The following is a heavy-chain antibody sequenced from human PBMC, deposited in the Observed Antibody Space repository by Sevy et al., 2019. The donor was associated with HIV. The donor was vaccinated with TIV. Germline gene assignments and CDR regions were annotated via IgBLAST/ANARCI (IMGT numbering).Heavy chain of an antibody. CDR2: FDPEDEET. D-gene: IGHD3-22*01. V-gene: IGHV1-24*01. Sequence: ASVKVSCKVSGYTLSELSMHWVRLAPGKGLEWMGSFDPEDEETTYALKFQGRVTMTEDTSTDTAYMELSSLRSEDTAVYYCATTKDYYDSSGSPFDYWGQGTLVTVSS. CDR3: ATTKDYYDSSGSPFDY. J-gene: IGHJ4*02. CDR1: GYTLSELS.